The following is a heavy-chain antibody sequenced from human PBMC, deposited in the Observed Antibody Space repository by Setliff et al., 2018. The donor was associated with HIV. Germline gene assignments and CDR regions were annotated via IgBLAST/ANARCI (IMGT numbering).Heavy chain of an antibody. CDR3: AKYTRGGSIFYYMDV. D-gene: IGHD3-3*01. CDR1: GFSFSANA. J-gene: IGHJ6*03. V-gene: IGHV3-23*03. CDR2: VLRGGSTT. Sequence: GGSLRLSCAASGFSFSANAMSWVRRAPGMGLEWLSVVLRGGSTTYYADSVKGRFTISRDDSKNTVYLEMGSLRVEDTAVYFCAKYTRGGSIFYYMDVWGKGTTVTVSS.